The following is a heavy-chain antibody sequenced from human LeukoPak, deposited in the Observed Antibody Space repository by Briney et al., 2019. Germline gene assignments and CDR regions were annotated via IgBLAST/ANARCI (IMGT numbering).Heavy chain of an antibody. V-gene: IGHV4-34*01. CDR2: INHSGST. CDR1: GGSFSGYY. J-gene: IGHJ6*02. Sequence: PSETLSLTCDVYGGSFSGYYWSWIRQPPGKGLEWIGEINHSGSTNYNPSLKSRVTISVDTSKNQFSLKLSSVTAADTAVYYCARQYCSSTSCYSYYYGMDVWGQGTTVTVSS. CDR3: ARQYCSSTSCYSYYYGMDV. D-gene: IGHD2-2*01.